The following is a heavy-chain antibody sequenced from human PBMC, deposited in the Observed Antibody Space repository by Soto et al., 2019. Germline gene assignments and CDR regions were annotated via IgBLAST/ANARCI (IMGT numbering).Heavy chain of an antibody. V-gene: IGHV4-34*08. CDR3: VHSPNVAVDH. CDR1: GETFGGFY. Sequence: PSETLYLTCAVYGETFGGFYWSWVRQSPGKGLEWIGEISQTETTAYSPSLKSRVSISADTSKKQFSLTLTSVTAADTAVYYCVHSPNVAVDHWGHGTLVTVSS. J-gene: IGHJ4*01. D-gene: IGHD2-15*01. CDR2: ISQTETT.